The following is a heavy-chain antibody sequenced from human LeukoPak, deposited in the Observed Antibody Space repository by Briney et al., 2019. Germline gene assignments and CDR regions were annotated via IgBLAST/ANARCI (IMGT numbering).Heavy chain of an antibody. CDR3: ARGAEPGFDY. V-gene: IGHV3-13*01. Sequence: GGSLRLSCAASGFTFSSYDMHWVRQATGKGLEWVSSIGTGDDTYYVGSVKGRFTISRENAKNSLYLQMNSLRTGDTAVYYCARGAEPGFDYWGQGILVTVSS. CDR1: GFTFSSYD. J-gene: IGHJ4*02. D-gene: IGHD1-14*01. CDR2: IGTGDDT.